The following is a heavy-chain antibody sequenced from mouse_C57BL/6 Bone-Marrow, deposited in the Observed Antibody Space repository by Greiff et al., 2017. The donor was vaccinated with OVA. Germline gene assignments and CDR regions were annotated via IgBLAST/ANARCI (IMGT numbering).Heavy chain of an antibody. D-gene: IGHD2-3*01. CDR1: GYTFTSYW. Sequence: QVQLKESGAELVMPGASVKLSCKASGYTFTSYWMHWVKQRPGQGLEWIGEIDPSDSYTNYNQKFKGKSTLTVDKSSSTAYMQLSSLTSEDSAVYYCARYDGHWGQGTSVTVSS. J-gene: IGHJ4*01. CDR2: IDPSDSYT. CDR3: ARYDGH. V-gene: IGHV1-69*01.